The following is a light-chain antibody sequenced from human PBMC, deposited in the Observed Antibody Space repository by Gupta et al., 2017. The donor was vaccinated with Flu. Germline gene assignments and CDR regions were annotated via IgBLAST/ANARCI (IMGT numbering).Light chain of an antibody. CDR1: QSISIW. Sequence: DIQMTQSPSTLSASVGDRVTITCRASQSISIWLAWYQQKPGKVPKLLIYKASSLESGVPSRFSGSGSGTEFTLTISSLQPDDFATYYCQQYKSYSGTFGQGTKLEIK. J-gene: IGKJ2*02. V-gene: IGKV1-5*03. CDR2: KAS. CDR3: QQYKSYSGT.